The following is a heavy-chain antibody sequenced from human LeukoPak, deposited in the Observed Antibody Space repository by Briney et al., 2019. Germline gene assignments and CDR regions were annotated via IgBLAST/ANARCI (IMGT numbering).Heavy chain of an antibody. Sequence: GGSLILSCAASGFTFSSYWMSWVRQAPGKGLEWVANIKQDGSEKYYVDSVKGRFTISRDNAKDSLYLQMNSLRAEDTAAYYCAREGVATIIHYYYYYGMDVWGKGTKVTVSS. V-gene: IGHV3-7*01. CDR1: GFTFSSYW. J-gene: IGHJ6*04. CDR3: AREGVATIIHYYYYYGMDV. CDR2: IKQDGSEK. D-gene: IGHD5-12*01.